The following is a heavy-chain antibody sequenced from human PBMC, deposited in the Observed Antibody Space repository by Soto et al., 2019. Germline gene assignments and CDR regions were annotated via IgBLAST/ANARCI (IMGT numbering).Heavy chain of an antibody. J-gene: IGHJ3*02. CDR2: IYHSGST. Sequence: SETLSLTCAVSGGSISSSNWWSWVRQPPGKGLEWIGEIYHSGSTNYNPSLKSRVTISVDKSKNQFSLKLSSVTAADTAVYYCARDLFLRGVLGADAFDIWGQGTMVTVSS. CDR3: ARDLFLRGVLGADAFDI. D-gene: IGHD1-26*01. CDR1: GGSISSSNW. V-gene: IGHV4-4*02.